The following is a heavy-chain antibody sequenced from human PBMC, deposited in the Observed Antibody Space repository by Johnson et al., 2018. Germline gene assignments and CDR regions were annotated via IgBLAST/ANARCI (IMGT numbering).Heavy chain of an antibody. J-gene: IGHJ6*02. D-gene: IGHD4-17*01. Sequence: QVQLVQSGGGLVKPGGSLRLSCAASGFTFSSYSMNWVRQAPGKWLEWVAVTSDDGSNKYSADSVKDRFTISRDNSKNTLYLQMNSLRAEDTAVYYCAKDRYGDYGGMDVWGQGTTVTVSS. CDR3: AKDRYGDYGGMDV. CDR1: GFTFSSYS. V-gene: IGHV3-30*18. CDR2: TSDDGSNK.